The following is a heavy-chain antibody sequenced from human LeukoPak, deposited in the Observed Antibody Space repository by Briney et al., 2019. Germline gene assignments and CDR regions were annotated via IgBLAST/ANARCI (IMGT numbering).Heavy chain of an antibody. CDR2: IYYTGGT. CDR3: VRQGGQQLPPLH. Sequence: SGPTLVNPTQTLTLTCTFSGFSLSTSGVGVGWIRQPPGKGLEWIGYIYYTGGTNYSPSLKSRVTISVDTSKNQFYLKLSSVTAADTAVYYCVRQGGQQLPPLHWGQGTLVTVSS. V-gene: IGHV4-61*08. J-gene: IGHJ4*02. D-gene: IGHD6-13*01. CDR1: GFSLSTSGVG.